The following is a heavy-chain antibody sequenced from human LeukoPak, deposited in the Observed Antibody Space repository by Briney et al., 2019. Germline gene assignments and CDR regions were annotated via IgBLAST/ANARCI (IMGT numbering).Heavy chain of an antibody. CDR2: IYWDDDK. Sequence: SGPTLVKPTQTLTLTCTFSGFSLTTSGVGVGWIRQPPGKALEWLALIYWDDDKRYSPSLMNRLTVTKGTSENQVVLTVTNMDPVDTATYYCAHRCTNYFFDYWGQGTLVTVSS. D-gene: IGHD2-2*01. V-gene: IGHV2-5*02. J-gene: IGHJ4*02. CDR3: AHRCTNYFFDY. CDR1: GFSLTTSGVG.